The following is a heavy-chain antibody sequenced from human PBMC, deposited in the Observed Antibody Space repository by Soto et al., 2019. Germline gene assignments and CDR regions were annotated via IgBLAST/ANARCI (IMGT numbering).Heavy chain of an antibody. Sequence: QVQLVESGGGVVQPGRSLRLSCAASGFTFSNYGMHWVRQAPGKGLEWVAGISYHGSDKYYADDVKGRFTISRDNSKNTLYLQMDSLRSEDTAVYYCAKDHLTTTVTTAGSWGQGTLVTVSS. D-gene: IGHD4-17*01. CDR1: GFTFSNYG. J-gene: IGHJ5*02. CDR2: ISYHGSDK. CDR3: AKDHLTTTVTTAGS. V-gene: IGHV3-30*18.